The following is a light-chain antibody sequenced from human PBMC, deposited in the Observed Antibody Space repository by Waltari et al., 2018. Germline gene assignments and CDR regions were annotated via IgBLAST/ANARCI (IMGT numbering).Light chain of an antibody. Sequence: SYELTQPPSVSVSPGQTARITCSGDALPKQYAYWYPQKPGQAPVLGIYKDTERSSGIPERFSGSSSGTKVTLTISGVQAEDEADYYCQSADSSDTHVVFGGGTKLTVL. CDR2: KDT. V-gene: IGLV3-25*03. J-gene: IGLJ2*01. CDR1: ALPKQY. CDR3: QSADSSDTHVV.